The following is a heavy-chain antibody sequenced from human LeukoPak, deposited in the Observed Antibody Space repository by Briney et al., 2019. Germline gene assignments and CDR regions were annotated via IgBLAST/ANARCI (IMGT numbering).Heavy chain of an antibody. CDR2: ISPGNGNT. CDR3: ARASVGSFDY. V-gene: IGHV1-3*01. J-gene: IGHJ4*02. Sequence: ASVKVSCKASGYTFTSYAIHWVRQAPGQRLEWMGWISPGNGNTKYSQKLQGRVTITRYTSASTAYMELSSLRSEDTAVYYCARASVGSFDYWGRGTLVTVSS. CDR1: GYTFTSYA. D-gene: IGHD1-1*01.